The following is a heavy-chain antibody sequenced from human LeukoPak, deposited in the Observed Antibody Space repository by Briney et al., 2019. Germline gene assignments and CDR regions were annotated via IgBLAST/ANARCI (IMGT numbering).Heavy chain of an antibody. J-gene: IGHJ4*02. V-gene: IGHV4-34*01. CDR3: ARGLTGTTTDRDYPDY. CDR2: NTHSGST. Sequence: SEPLSLTRAVYGGSLRGFFSSVIRQPPGKGLEWIGDNTHSGSTHYNPSLQTRVTISVDTSKNQFSLKLSCVTAAHTAVYYCARGLTGTTTDRDYPDYWGQGTLVTVSS. CDR1: GGSLRGFF. D-gene: IGHD1-20*01.